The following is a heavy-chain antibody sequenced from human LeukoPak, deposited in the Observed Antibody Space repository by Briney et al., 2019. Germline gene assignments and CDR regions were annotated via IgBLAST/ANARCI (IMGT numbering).Heavy chain of an antibody. CDR1: GGSISSSSYY. V-gene: IGHV4-39*01. Sequence: RPSETPSLTCTVSGGSISSSSYYWGWIRQPPGKGLEWIGSIYYSGSTYYNPSLKSRVTISVDTSKNQFSLKLSSVTAADTAVYYCASPPGGGDYAFDIWGQGTMVTVSS. CDR3: ASPPGGGDYAFDI. D-gene: IGHD4-17*01. J-gene: IGHJ3*02. CDR2: IYYSGST.